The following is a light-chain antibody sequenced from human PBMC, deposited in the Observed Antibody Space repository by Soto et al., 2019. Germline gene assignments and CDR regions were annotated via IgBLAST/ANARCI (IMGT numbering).Light chain of an antibody. CDR1: QSISSN. V-gene: IGKV3-15*01. CDR3: KQYNNWPFT. J-gene: IGKJ3*01. Sequence: EIVMTQSPATLSVSPGERATLSCRASQSISSNLAWYQQKPGQAPRLLIYGASTRATGIPATFSGSGFGTEFTFTISNLQSDDFAGYYCKQYNNWPFTFGSGTKLDIK. CDR2: GAS.